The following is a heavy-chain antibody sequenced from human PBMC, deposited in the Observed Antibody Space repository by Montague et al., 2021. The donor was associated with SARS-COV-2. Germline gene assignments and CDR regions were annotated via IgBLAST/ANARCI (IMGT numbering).Heavy chain of an antibody. Sequence: SRSLSLSASRFTFSSYSMNWVRQAPGKGLEWVSSISSSSSNIYYADSAKGRFTISRDNAKNSLYLQMNSLRAEDTAVYYCARDPHYDILTGYYNYWGQGTLVTVSS. CDR3: ARDPHYDILTGYYNY. CDR1: RFTFSSYS. J-gene: IGHJ4*02. D-gene: IGHD3-9*01. CDR2: ISSSSSNI. V-gene: IGHV3-21*01.